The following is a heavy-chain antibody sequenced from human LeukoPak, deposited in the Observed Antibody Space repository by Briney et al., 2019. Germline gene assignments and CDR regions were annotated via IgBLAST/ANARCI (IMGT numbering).Heavy chain of an antibody. J-gene: IGHJ4*02. Sequence: GESLKISCKGSGYSFTNYWIGWVRLMAGRGLEWMGIIYPGDSDTRYSPSFQGQVTISADKSISTAYLQWSSLKASDTATYYCARRTDRSFWYLDYWGQGTLVTVSS. CDR1: GYSFTNYW. V-gene: IGHV5-51*01. CDR3: ARRTDRSFWYLDY. CDR2: IYPGDSDT.